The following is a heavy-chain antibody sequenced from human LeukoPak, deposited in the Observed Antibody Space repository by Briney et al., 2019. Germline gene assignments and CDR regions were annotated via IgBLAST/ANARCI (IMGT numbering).Heavy chain of an antibody. D-gene: IGHD6-19*01. CDR1: GYSFTSYW. V-gene: IGHV5-51*01. J-gene: IGHJ4*02. CDR2: TYPGDSDT. Sequence: PGESLTFSCTGSGYSFTSYWIGWVRQRPGKGLEGMGITYPGDSDTRYSPAFQGQVTISAAKSISTAYLQWSSLKASDTAMYYCARLAVAGTFIDYWGQGTLVTVSS. CDR3: ARLAVAGTFIDY.